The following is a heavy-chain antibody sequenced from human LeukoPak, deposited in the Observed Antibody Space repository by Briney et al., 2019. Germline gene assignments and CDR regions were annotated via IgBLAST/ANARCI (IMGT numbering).Heavy chain of an antibody. CDR2: IYYSGTT. Sequence: SETLSLTCTVSGASISNYYCSWIRHSPGEGLEWIGYIYYSGTTNYNPSLKSRVTISVDTSKNQFSLKLTSVTAADTAVYYCARSGSYGGHFDNWGQGTLVTVSS. CDR3: ARSGSYGGHFDN. J-gene: IGHJ4*02. CDR1: GASISNYY. V-gene: IGHV4-59*08. D-gene: IGHD1-26*01.